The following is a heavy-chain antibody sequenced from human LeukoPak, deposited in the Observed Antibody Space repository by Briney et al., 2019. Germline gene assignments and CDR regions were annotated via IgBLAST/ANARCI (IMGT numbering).Heavy chain of an antibody. V-gene: IGHV5-51*01. CDR2: IYPGDSDT. D-gene: IGHD3-10*01. Sequence: GESLQISCKGSGYSFTSYWIGWVRQLPRKGLEWMGIIYPGDSDTRYSPSFQGQVTISADKSISTAYLQWSSLKASDTAMYYCARVGYYGSGSYSPTDYWGQGTLVTVSS. CDR3: ARVGYYGSGSYSPTDY. J-gene: IGHJ4*02. CDR1: GYSFTSYW.